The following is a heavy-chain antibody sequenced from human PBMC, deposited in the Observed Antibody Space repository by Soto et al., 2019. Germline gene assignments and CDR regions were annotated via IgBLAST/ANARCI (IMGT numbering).Heavy chain of an antibody. J-gene: IGHJ4*02. Sequence: GASVKVSCKTSGYSFSMYDINWVRQATGQGLEWMGWMNPDNENTGYAQKFQGRVTMTRDTSTGTAYMDLTSLTSEDTAVYYCAVKGAHGAYPLDSWGQGTLVTVSS. CDR3: AVKGAHGAYPLDS. V-gene: IGHV1-8*01. CDR2: MNPDNENT. D-gene: IGHD3-16*02. CDR1: GYSFSMYD.